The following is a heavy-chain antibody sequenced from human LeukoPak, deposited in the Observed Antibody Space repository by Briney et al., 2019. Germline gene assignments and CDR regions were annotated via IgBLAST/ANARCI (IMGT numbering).Heavy chain of an antibody. CDR3: ARDPKPLWFGELLPFPFDY. CDR1: GFTFSSYA. J-gene: IGHJ4*02. V-gene: IGHV3-30*04. D-gene: IGHD3-10*01. Sequence: GGSLRLSCAASGFTFSSYAMHWVRQAPDKGLEWVAVISYDESNKYHADSVKGRFTISRDNSKNTLYLQMDSLRAEDTAVYYCARDPKPLWFGELLPFPFDYWGQGTLVTVSS. CDR2: ISYDESNK.